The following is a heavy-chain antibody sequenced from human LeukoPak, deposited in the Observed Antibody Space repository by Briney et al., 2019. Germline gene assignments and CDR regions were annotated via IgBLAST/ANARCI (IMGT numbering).Heavy chain of an antibody. V-gene: IGHV3-30*18. J-gene: IGHJ4*02. CDR3: AKERGYCSGGSCYFPTAILDY. CDR2: ISYDGSNK. CDR1: GFTFSSYG. Sequence: PGRPLRLSCAASGFTFSSYGMHWVRQAPGKGLEWVAVISYDGSNKYYADSVKGRFTISRDNSKNTLYLQMNSLRAEDTAVYYCAKERGYCSGGSCYFPTAILDYWGQGTLVTVSS. D-gene: IGHD2-15*01.